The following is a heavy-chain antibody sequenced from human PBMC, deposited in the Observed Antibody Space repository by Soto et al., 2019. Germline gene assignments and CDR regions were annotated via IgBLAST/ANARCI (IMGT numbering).Heavy chain of an antibody. V-gene: IGHV3-7*03. Sequence: HPGGSLRLSCTASGFMFGSYWMTWVRHVPGKGLQWVANIKRDGSEKYYVDFVKGRFTISRDNADNSVFLDMNNLRVDDTATYYCARVRATDYEIDYWGQGXLVTVSS. D-gene: IGHD4-17*01. CDR3: ARVRATDYEIDY. J-gene: IGHJ4*02. CDR1: GFMFGSYW. CDR2: IKRDGSEK.